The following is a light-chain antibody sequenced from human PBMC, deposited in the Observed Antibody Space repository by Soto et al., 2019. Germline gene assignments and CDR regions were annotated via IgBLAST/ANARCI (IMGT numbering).Light chain of an antibody. CDR2: DVT. CDR1: SSDVGGCNY. V-gene: IGLV2-8*01. J-gene: IGLJ3*02. CDR3: ASCAGSDNWGV. Sequence: QSVLTQPPSVSGSPGQSVTISCTGSSSDVGGCNYVSWYQQYPGKAPRLIIYDVTKRPSGVPDRFSGSKSGNTASLTVSGLQAEDEADYYCASCAGSDNWGVFGGGTKLTVL.